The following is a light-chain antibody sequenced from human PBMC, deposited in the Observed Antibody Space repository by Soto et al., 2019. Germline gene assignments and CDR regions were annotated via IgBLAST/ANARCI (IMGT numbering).Light chain of an antibody. J-gene: IGLJ2*01. CDR2: GVT. CDR3: SSYTSSTTLSVV. Sequence: QSALTQPASVSGSPGQSITISCTGTSSDVGGYNYVSWYQQHPGKAPKLMIYGVTNRPSGVSNRFSGSKSGNTASLTISGLQAEDEADYYCSSYTSSTTLSVVFGGGTPLTVL. CDR1: SSDVGGYNY. V-gene: IGLV2-14*01.